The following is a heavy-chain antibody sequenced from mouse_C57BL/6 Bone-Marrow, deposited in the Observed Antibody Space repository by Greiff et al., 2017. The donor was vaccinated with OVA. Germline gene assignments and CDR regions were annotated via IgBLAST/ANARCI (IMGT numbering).Heavy chain of an antibody. CDR2: IYPGSGNT. V-gene: IGHV1-81*01. J-gene: IGHJ2*01. CDR1: GYTFTSYG. Sequence: QVQLKESGAELARPGASVQLSCKASGYTFTSYGISWVKQRTGQGLAWIGEIYPGSGNTYYNEKFKGKATLTADKSSSTAYVVLRSLTSEDSAVYYCAGRYFDYWGQGTTLTVSS. CDR3: AGRYFDY.